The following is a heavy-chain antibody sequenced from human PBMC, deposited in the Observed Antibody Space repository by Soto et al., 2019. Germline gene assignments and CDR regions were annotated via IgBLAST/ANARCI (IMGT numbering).Heavy chain of an antibody. D-gene: IGHD6-13*01. CDR3: ARVPQGRKRIAAAPNWFDP. V-gene: IGHV4-34*01. Sequence: QVQLQQWGAGLLKPSETLSLTCAVYGGSFSGYYWSWIRQPPGKGLEWIGEINHSGSTNYNPSLKSRVTISVDTSKNQFSLKLSSVTAADTAVYYCARVPQGRKRIAAAPNWFDPWGQGTLVTVSS. J-gene: IGHJ5*02. CDR2: INHSGST. CDR1: GGSFSGYY.